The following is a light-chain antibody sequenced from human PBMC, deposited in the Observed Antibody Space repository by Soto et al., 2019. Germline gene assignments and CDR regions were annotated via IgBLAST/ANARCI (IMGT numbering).Light chain of an antibody. J-gene: IGKJ1*01. Sequence: ELSMTHSPAPLSVSPWERATLSCRASQSVSSNLAWYQQNPGQAPRLLIYGAFTSANGIPSRFSGSGSGTEYTLTITSLQPEDLATYYCHLSDIPPRTGGQGTKLEI. CDR2: GAF. CDR3: HLSDIPPRT. CDR1: QSVSSN. V-gene: IGKV3-15*01.